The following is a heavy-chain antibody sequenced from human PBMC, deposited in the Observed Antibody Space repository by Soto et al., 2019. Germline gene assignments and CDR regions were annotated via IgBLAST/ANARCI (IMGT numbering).Heavy chain of an antibody. V-gene: IGHV3-30*03. J-gene: IGHJ5*02. CDR2: ISYDGGLQ. D-gene: IGHD5-18*01. CDR3: VPDRGYCHASVPSS. Sequence: QAQLVESGGGVVQPGRSLRLSCAASGFTFSSYGMHWVRQAPGTGLEWVAVISYDGGLQHYADSVKGRFTITRGNSKNMVLLQMNSLRAEDTAVYYWVPDRGYCHASVPSSWSQLTLVSVSS. CDR1: GFTFSSYG.